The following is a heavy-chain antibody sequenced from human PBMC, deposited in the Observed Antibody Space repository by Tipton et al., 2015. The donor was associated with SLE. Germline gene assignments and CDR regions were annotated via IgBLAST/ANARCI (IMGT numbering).Heavy chain of an antibody. CDR3: ARDPGGATAEYFQH. CDR2: IYTSGST. Sequence: LRLSCTASGGSISSYYWSWIRQPPGKGLEWIGYIYTSGSTNYNPSLKSRVTISVDTSKNQFSLKLSSVTAADTAVYYCARDPGGATAEYFQHWGQGTLVTVSS. D-gene: IGHD1-26*01. J-gene: IGHJ1*01. V-gene: IGHV4-4*08. CDR1: GGSISSYY.